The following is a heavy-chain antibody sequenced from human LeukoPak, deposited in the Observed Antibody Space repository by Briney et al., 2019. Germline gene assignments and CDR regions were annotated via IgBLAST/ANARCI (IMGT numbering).Heavy chain of an antibody. CDR2: IGSGGDT. CDR3: ARGANLGFDP. D-gene: IGHD5-24*01. J-gene: IGHJ5*02. Sequence: GRSLRLSCVASGFTFCTYDMHWVRQPKGEGLQWGSGIGSGGDTYYAGSVKRRFSISRENAKNSLYLQMNSLRAGDTAVYFCARGANLGFDPWGQGTLVTVSS. V-gene: IGHV3-13*04. CDR1: GFTFCTYD.